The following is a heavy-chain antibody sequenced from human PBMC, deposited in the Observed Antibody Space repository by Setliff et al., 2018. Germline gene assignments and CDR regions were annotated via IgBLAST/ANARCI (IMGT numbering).Heavy chain of an antibody. CDR3: GRGSFVGATIGYDY. V-gene: IGHV3-23*01. CDR2: ISSSGGTT. Sequence: GGSLRLSCAASGFTFSSYAMNWVRQAPGKGLEWVSSISSSGGTTYDADSVKGRFTISRDNSKNTLYLQMNSLRAEDTAVYYCGRGSFVGATIGYDYWGQGTLVTVSS. J-gene: IGHJ4*02. CDR1: GFTFSSYA. D-gene: IGHD1-26*01.